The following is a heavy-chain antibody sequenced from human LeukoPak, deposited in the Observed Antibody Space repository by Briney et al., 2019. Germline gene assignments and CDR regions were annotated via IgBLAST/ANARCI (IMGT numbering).Heavy chain of an antibody. Sequence: SQTLSLTCAISGDSVSSNSAAWNWIRQSPSRGLEWLGRTYYRSKWYNDFAVSVKSRITINPDTSKNQFSLQLNSVTPEDTAVYYCARDSLLWFGELLYAYYYYGMDVWGQGTTVTVSS. J-gene: IGHJ6*02. V-gene: IGHV6-1*01. CDR1: GDSVSSNSAA. D-gene: IGHD3-10*01. CDR2: TYYRSKWYN. CDR3: ARDSLLWFGELLYAYYYYGMDV.